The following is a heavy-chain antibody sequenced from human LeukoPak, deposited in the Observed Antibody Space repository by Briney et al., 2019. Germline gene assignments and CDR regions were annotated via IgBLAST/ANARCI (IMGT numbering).Heavy chain of an antibody. V-gene: IGHV3-30-3*01. CDR3: ARASPNNYDYYYYGMDV. D-gene: IGHD4-11*01. CDR2: ILYDGSNK. CDR1: GFTFSSYA. Sequence: GRSLRLSCAASGFTFSSYAMHWVRQAPGKGLEWVAVILYDGSNKYYADSVKGRFTISRDNSKNTLYLQMNSLRAEDTAVYYCARASPNNYDYYYYGMDVWGQGTTVTVSS. J-gene: IGHJ6*02.